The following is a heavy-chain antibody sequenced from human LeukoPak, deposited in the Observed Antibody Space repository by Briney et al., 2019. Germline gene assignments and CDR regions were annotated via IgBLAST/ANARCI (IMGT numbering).Heavy chain of an antibody. CDR1: GFTFSSYG. CDR2: ISYDGSNK. J-gene: IGHJ4*02. Sequence: GGSLRLSCAASGFTFSSYGMHWVRQAPGKGLEWAAVISYDGSNKYYADSVKGRFTISRDNSKNTLYLQMNSLRAEDTAVYYCAKALAGSGELSDYWGQGTLVTVSS. V-gene: IGHV3-30*18. D-gene: IGHD3-16*02. CDR3: AKALAGSGELSDY.